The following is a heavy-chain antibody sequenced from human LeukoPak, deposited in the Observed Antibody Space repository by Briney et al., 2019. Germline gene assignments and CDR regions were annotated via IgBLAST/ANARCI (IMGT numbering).Heavy chain of an antibody. D-gene: IGHD1-26*01. CDR1: GGTFSSYA. V-gene: IGHV1-69*05. Sequence: SVKVSCKASGGTFSSYAISWVRQAPGQGLEWMGRIIPIFGTANYAQKFQGRVTITTDESTSTAYMELSSLRSEDTAVYYCARQRRGSYYIYRGWFDPWGQGTLVTVSS. J-gene: IGHJ5*02. CDR2: IIPIFGTA. CDR3: ARQRRGSYYIYRGWFDP.